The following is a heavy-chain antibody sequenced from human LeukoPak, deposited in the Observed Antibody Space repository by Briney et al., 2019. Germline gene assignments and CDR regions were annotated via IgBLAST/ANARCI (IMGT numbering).Heavy chain of an antibody. Sequence: SETLSLTCAVSGGSISSGGYSWSWIRQPPGKGLEWIGYIYHSGSTYYNPSLKSRVTISVDRSKNQFSLKLSSVTAADTVVYYCARAPYYYDSSGYYLDYWGQGTLVTVSS. CDR1: GGSISSGGYS. CDR3: ARAPYYYDSSGYYLDY. V-gene: IGHV4-30-2*01. CDR2: IYHSGST. D-gene: IGHD3-22*01. J-gene: IGHJ4*02.